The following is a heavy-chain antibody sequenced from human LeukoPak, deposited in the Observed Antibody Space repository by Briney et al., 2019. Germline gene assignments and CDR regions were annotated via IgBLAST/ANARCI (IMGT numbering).Heavy chain of an antibody. CDR1: GFPFDSYA. V-gene: IGHV3-23*01. Sequence: GGSLRLSCAASGFPFDSYAMSWVRQAPGKVLKWVSAISGSGGSTYCADYVKGRFTISRDNSKNTLYLQMNSLKAEDTAVYYCAKGDIVGTTGENNFDYWGPGTLVTVSS. J-gene: IGHJ4*02. CDR2: ISGSGGST. D-gene: IGHD5-12*01. CDR3: AKGDIVGTTGENNFDY.